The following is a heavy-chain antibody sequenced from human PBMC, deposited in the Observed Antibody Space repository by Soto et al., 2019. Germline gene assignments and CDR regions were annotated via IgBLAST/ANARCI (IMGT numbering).Heavy chain of an antibody. Sequence: PSATLSLTCTVSGGPISSSSSYWGWIRQPPGKGLEWIGSVYYSGSTYYNPSLKSRVTISVATSKKQFSLRLSSATAADTAVYYCAREISGTLDYSSSSVYYYYYMDVWGKGTTVTVSS. CDR3: AREISGTLDYSSSSVYYYYYMDV. J-gene: IGHJ6*03. D-gene: IGHD6-6*01. CDR1: GGPISSSSSY. CDR2: VYYSGST. V-gene: IGHV4-39*02.